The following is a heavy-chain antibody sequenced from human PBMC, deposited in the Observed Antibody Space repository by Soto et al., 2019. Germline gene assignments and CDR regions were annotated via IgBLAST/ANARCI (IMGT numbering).Heavy chain of an antibody. CDR2: IRSKAYGGTT. CDR3: TRCPARMRAAAGILFDP. Sequence: EVQLVESGGGLVQPGRSLRLSCTASGFTFGDYAMSWFRQAPGKGLEWVGFIRSKAYGGTTEYAASVKGRFTISRDDSKSIAYLQMNSLKTEDTAVYYCTRCPARMRAAAGILFDPWGQGTLVTVSS. CDR1: GFTFGDYA. J-gene: IGHJ5*02. D-gene: IGHD6-13*01. V-gene: IGHV3-49*03.